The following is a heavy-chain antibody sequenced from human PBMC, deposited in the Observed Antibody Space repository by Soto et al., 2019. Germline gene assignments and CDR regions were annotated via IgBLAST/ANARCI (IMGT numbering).Heavy chain of an antibody. CDR3: AGKNRDSDFAY. Sequence: QAQLVESEGSVVQPGTSLRLSCVASGFTFSTYAMHWVRQAPGKGLEWVAVTSFDGGNKYYADSVKGRFTISRDNTKNTLYVQMNSLRTEDTGVYYCAGKNRDSDFAYWGQGTLVTVSS. CDR2: TSFDGGNK. J-gene: IGHJ4*02. V-gene: IGHV3-30-3*01. CDR1: GFTFSTYA.